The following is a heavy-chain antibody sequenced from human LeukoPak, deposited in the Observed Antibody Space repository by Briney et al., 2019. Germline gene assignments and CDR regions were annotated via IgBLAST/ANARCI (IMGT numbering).Heavy chain of an antibody. CDR3: ARRIHTMVRGVIIFGWFDP. J-gene: IGHJ5*02. V-gene: IGHV1-18*01. D-gene: IGHD3-10*01. Sequence: GASVKVSCKASGYTFTSYGISWVRQAPGQGLEWMGWISAYNGNTNYAQKLQGRVTMTTDTSTSTAYMELRSLRSDDTAVYYCARRIHTMVRGVIIFGWFDPWGQGTLVTVSS. CDR2: ISAYNGNT. CDR1: GYTFTSYG.